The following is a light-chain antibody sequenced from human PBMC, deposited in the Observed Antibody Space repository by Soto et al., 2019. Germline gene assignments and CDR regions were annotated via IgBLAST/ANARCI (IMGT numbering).Light chain of an antibody. J-gene: IGLJ2*01. CDR1: SSNIGSNY. Sequence: QSVLTQPPSASGTPGQRVTIFFSGSSSNIGSNYVYWYQQLPGTAPKLLIYRNNQRPSGVPDRFSGSKSGTSASLAISGLGSEDEADYYCAAWDDSLSGVVFGGGTKLTVL. V-gene: IGLV1-47*01. CDR2: RNN. CDR3: AAWDDSLSGVV.